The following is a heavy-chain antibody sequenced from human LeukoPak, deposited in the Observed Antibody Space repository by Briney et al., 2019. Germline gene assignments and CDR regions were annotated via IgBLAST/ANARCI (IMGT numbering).Heavy chain of an antibody. Sequence: SETLSLTCTVSGGSISSSSYYWGWIRQPPGKGLEWIGYIYYSGSTNYNPSLKSRVTISVDTSKNQFSLKLSSVTAADTAVYYCAASGYYPGSDYWGQGTLVTVSP. V-gene: IGHV4-61*05. J-gene: IGHJ4*02. CDR3: AASGYYPGSDY. CDR1: GGSISSSSYY. CDR2: IYYSGST. D-gene: IGHD3-22*01.